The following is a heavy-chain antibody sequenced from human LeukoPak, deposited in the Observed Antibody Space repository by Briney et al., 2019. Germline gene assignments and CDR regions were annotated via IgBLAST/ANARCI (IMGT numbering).Heavy chain of an antibody. CDR1: GYSISSGYY. V-gene: IGHV4-38-2*01. Sequence: SETLSPTFAVSGYSISSGYYWVLIRQPPREGLEWIGSIYHSGSTYYNPSLKSRVTISVDTSKNQFSLKLSSVTAADTAVYYCARGGAATGNFDYWGQGTLVTVSS. CDR2: IYHSGST. J-gene: IGHJ4*02. D-gene: IGHD2-15*01. CDR3: ARGGAATGNFDY.